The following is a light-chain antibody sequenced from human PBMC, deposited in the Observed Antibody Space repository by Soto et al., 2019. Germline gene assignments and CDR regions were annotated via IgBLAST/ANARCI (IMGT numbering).Light chain of an antibody. V-gene: IGKV3-15*01. CDR2: GAS. CDR1: QSVSGN. J-gene: IGKJ1*01. CDR3: QQYNNWPPWT. Sequence: EIVMTQSPATLSVSPGERATLSCRASQSVSGNLAWYQQKPGQAPRLIIYGASTRATGIPARFSGSGSGTEFTLTISSLQSEDFAVYYCQQYNNWPPWTFGTGTKVESK.